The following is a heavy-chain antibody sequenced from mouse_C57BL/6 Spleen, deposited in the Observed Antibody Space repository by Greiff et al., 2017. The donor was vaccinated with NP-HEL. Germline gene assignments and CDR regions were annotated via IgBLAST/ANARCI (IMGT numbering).Heavy chain of an antibody. Sequence: DVKLQESGPGLVKPSQSLSLTCSVTGYSITSGYYWNWIRQFPGNKLEWMGYISYDGSNNYNPSLKNRISITRDTSKNQFFLKLNSVTTEDTATYYCARYYYGSSYWYFDVWGTGTTVTVSS. CDR1: GYSITSGYY. J-gene: IGHJ1*03. CDR3: ARYYYGSSYWYFDV. V-gene: IGHV3-6*01. D-gene: IGHD1-1*01. CDR2: ISYDGSN.